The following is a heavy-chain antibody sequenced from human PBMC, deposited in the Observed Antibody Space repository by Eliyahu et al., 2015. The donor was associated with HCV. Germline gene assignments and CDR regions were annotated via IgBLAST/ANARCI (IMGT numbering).Heavy chain of an antibody. CDR1: GXSVXSDSYF. J-gene: IGHJ4*02. D-gene: IGHD3-22*01. CDR3: ARRPRNYYDSNGYYFDY. CDR2: ICFSGTS. V-gene: IGHV4-39*01. Sequence: QVQLQESGPGLVKPSEALSLSCSVSGXSVXSDSYFWGWIRQPPGKGLEWIGSICFSGTSXXNPSLKSRVTISIDASKNQFSLKLNSVTAADTAVYYCARRPRNYYDSNGYYFDYWGQGTLVTVSS.